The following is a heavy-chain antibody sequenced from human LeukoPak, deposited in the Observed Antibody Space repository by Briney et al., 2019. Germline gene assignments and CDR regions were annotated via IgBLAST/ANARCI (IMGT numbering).Heavy chain of an antibody. Sequence: MSSETLSLTCAVYGGSFSGYYWSWIRQPPGKGLEWIGEINHSGSTNYNPSLKSRVTISVDTSKNQFYLKLSSVTAADTAVYYCARTRTGDDYVWGSYRYHWFDPWGQGTLVTVSS. V-gene: IGHV4-34*01. D-gene: IGHD3-16*02. CDR1: GGSFSGYY. CDR2: INHSGST. J-gene: IGHJ5*02. CDR3: ARTRTGDDYVWGSYRYHWFDP.